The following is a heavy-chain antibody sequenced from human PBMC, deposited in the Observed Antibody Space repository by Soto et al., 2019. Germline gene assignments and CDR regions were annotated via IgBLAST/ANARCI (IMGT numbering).Heavy chain of an antibody. V-gene: IGHV3-33*01. J-gene: IGHJ4*02. CDR3: ARDSSEMRYCSGGSCYPEAVAGSIDY. D-gene: IGHD2-15*01. CDR1: GFTFSSYG. CDR2: IWYDGSNK. Sequence: QVQLVESGGGVVQPGRSLRLSCAASGFTFSSYGMHWVRQAPGKGLEWVAGIWYDGSNKYYADSVKGRFTISRDNSKNTLYLQMISLRAEDTAVYYCARDSSEMRYCSGGSCYPEAVAGSIDYWGQGTLVTVSS.